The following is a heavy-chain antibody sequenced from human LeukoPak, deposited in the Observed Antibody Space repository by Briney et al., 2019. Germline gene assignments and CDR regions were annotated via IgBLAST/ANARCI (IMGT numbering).Heavy chain of an antibody. D-gene: IGHD2-15*01. J-gene: IGHJ5*02. V-gene: IGHV1-18*01. Sequence: ASVKVSCKASGYTFTSYGIIWVRQAPGQGLEWMGWISAYNGNTNYAQKLQGRVTMTTDTSTSTAYMELRSLRSDDTAVYYCAAHCSGGSCYPNWFDPWGQGTLVTVSS. CDR1: GYTFTSYG. CDR3: AAHCSGGSCYPNWFDP. CDR2: ISAYNGNT.